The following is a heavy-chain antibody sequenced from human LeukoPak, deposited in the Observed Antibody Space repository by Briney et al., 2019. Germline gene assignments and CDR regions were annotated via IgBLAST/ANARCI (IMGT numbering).Heavy chain of an antibody. V-gene: IGHV3-48*03. Sequence: PGGSLRLSCAASGFTFSSYEMNWVRQALGKGLEWVSYISSSGSTIYYADSVKGRFTISRDNAKNSLYLQMNSLRAEDTAVYYCARAWGDWYFDLWGRGTLVTVSS. J-gene: IGHJ2*01. CDR2: ISSSGSTI. CDR1: GFTFSSYE. CDR3: ARAWGDWYFDL. D-gene: IGHD3-16*01.